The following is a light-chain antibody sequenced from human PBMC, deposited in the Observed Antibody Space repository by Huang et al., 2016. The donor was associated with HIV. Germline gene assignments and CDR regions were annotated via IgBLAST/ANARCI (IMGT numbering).Light chain of an antibody. V-gene: IGKV1-33*01. Sequence: DIQMTQSPSSLSASVGDRVTITCQASQDIAKYLNWYQQKPGQAPKLLIYDASTLETGVPSRFSGSASGTDCTFTISSLQPEDIATYYCQQYDSLPPWTFGQGTRVEIK. J-gene: IGKJ1*01. CDR3: QQYDSLPPWT. CDR2: DAS. CDR1: QDIAKY.